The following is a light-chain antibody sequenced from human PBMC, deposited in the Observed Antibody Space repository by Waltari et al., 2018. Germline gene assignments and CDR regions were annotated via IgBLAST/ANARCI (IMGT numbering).Light chain of an antibody. CDR1: VLANKY. J-gene: IGLJ3*02. CDR2: KDT. CDR3: YSAADNDLGV. V-gene: IGLV3-27*01. Sequence: SFELTQTSSLSVSPGQTVRITCSGDVLANKYARWFQQKPGQAPILIISKDTDRPSGIPERFSGSSSGTTVTLTISGAQVEDEADYYCYSAADNDLGVFGGGTKLTVL.